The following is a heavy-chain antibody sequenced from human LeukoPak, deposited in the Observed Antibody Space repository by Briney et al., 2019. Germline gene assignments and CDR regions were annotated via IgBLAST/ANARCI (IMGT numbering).Heavy chain of an antibody. CDR3: ARGGIVVVPAARTGYNWFDP. D-gene: IGHD2-2*01. Sequence: SETLSLTCAVYGGSFSCYYWSWIRQPPGEGLEWIGEINHSGSTNYNPSLKSRVTISVDTSKNQFSLKLSSVTAADTAVYYCARGGIVVVPAARTGYNWFDPWGQGTLVTVSS. CDR1: GGSFSCYY. V-gene: IGHV4-34*01. J-gene: IGHJ5*02. CDR2: INHSGST.